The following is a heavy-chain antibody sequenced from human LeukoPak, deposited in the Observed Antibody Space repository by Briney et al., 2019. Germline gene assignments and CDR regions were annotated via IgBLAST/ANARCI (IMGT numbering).Heavy chain of an antibody. CDR3: ARVFDSGSQAYFYYMDV. CDR2: INHSGST. J-gene: IGHJ6*03. Sequence: LETLSLTCAVYGGSFSGYYWSWIRQPPGKGLEWIGEINHSGSTNYNPSLKSRVTISVDTSKNQFSLKLSSVTAADTAVYYCARVFDSGSQAYFYYMDVWGKGTTVTISS. CDR1: GGSFSGYY. V-gene: IGHV4-34*01. D-gene: IGHD3-10*01.